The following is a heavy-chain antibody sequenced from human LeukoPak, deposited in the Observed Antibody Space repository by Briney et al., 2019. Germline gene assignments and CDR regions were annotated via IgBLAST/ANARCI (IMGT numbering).Heavy chain of an antibody. J-gene: IGHJ4*02. CDR3: AFRLVGSGYDPFDS. CDR2: VSDSGGST. V-gene: IGHV3-23*01. Sequence: GGSLGLSCATSGFTFTTYAMSWVRQAPGKGLEWVSGVSDSGGSTYYAASVRGRFTISRDNSKNTLYLQMNSLRAEDTAVYYCAFRLVGSGYDPFDSWGQGTLVTVSS. CDR1: GFTFTTYA. D-gene: IGHD5-12*01.